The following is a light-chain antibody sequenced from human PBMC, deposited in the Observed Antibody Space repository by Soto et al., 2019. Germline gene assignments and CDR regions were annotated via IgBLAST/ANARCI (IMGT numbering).Light chain of an antibody. J-gene: IGLJ1*01. CDR1: KLGDKY. CDR3: QAWDSSTDNYV. V-gene: IGLV3-1*01. CDR2: QDS. Sequence: SYELTQPPSVSVSPGQTASINCSGDKLGDKYACWYQQKPGQSPVLVIYQDSKRTSGIPERFSGSNSGNTATLTISGTQAMDEADYYCQAWDSSTDNYVFGAGTKLTVL.